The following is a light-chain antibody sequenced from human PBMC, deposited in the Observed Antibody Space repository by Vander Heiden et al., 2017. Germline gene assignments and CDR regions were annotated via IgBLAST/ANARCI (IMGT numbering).Light chain of an antibody. CDR3: QQYNNWPPSWT. CDR2: GAS. J-gene: IGKJ1*01. V-gene: IGKV3-15*01. Sequence: EIVMTQSPATLSVSPGARATLSCRASRSISRNLAWYQQKPGQAPRLLIYGASARATGVTEFTLTISSLQSVDSAVYYCQQYNNWPPSWTFGQGTVVEV. CDR1: RSISRN.